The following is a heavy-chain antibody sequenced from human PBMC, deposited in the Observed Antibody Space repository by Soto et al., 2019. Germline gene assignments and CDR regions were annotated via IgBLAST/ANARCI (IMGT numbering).Heavy chain of an antibody. Sequence: QLQLQESGPGLVKPSETLSLTCTVSGGSISSSSYYWGWIRQPPGKGLEWIGSIYYSGSTYYNPSLTSRVTISVDTSKNQFSLKLSSVTAADTAVYYCARHDWAKPFDSWGQGTLVTVSS. CDR3: ARHDWAKPFDS. V-gene: IGHV4-39*01. J-gene: IGHJ4*02. CDR2: IYYSGST. D-gene: IGHD3-9*01. CDR1: GGSISSSSYY.